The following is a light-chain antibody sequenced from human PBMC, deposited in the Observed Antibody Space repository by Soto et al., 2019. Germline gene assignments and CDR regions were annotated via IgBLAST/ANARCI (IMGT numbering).Light chain of an antibody. CDR3: CSSAGSSLYV. V-gene: IGLV2-23*01. CDR1: SSDVGSYNL. J-gene: IGLJ1*01. Sequence: QSALTQPAFVSGSPGQSIAISCTGTSSDVGSYNLVSWYQQHPGKAPKLMIYEGTKRPSGVSNRFSGSKSGNTASLTISGLQAEDEADYYCCSSAGSSLYVFGSGTKLTVL. CDR2: EGT.